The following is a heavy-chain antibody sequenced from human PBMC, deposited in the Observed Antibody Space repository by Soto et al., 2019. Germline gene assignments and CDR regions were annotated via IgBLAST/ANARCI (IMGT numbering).Heavy chain of an antibody. CDR2: IYYSGST. Sequence: QVQLQESGPGLVKPSKTLSLTCTVSGGSISSYYWSWIRQPPGKGLEWIGYIYYSGSTNYNPSLKSRVTISVDTSKNQFSLKLSSVTAADTAVYYCAATISPRVGWYFDLWGRGTLVTVSS. V-gene: IGHV4-59*01. J-gene: IGHJ2*01. CDR3: AATISPRVGWYFDL. D-gene: IGHD3-9*01. CDR1: GGSISSYY.